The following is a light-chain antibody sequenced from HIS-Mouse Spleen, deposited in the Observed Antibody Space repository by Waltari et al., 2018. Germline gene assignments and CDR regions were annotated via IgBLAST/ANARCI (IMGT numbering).Light chain of an antibody. J-gene: IGKJ1*01. CDR3: QQYNSWWT. CDR2: KAS. Sequence: DIKMTQSPSTLSASVGDRVPIPCRASQSISSWLAWYQQKPGKAPKLLVYKASSLESGVPSRFSGSGSGTEFTLTISSLQPDDFATYYCQQYNSWWTFGQGTKVEIK. CDR1: QSISSW. V-gene: IGKV1-5*03.